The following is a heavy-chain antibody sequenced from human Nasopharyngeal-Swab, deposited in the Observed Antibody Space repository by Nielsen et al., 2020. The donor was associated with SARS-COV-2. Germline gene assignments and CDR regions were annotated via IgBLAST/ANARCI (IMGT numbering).Heavy chain of an antibody. D-gene: IGHD6-19*01. J-gene: IGHJ5*02. V-gene: IGHV3-30-3*01. CDR2: ISYDGSNK. CDR1: GCTFSSYA. Sequence: GESLKISCAASGCTFSSYAMHWVRQAPGKGLEWVAVISYDGSNKYYAESVKGRFTISRDNSKNTLYLQMNSLRAEDTAVYYCARDLGSGWYPWGQGTLVTVSS. CDR3: ARDLGSGWYP.